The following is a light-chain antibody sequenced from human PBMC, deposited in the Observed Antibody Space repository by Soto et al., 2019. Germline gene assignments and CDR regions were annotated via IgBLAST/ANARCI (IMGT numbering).Light chain of an antibody. CDR3: CSYAGSHVV. Sequence: QSALTQPASVSGSPGQSITISCTGTSSAVGSYNLVSWYQQHPGKAPKLMIYEVSKRPSGVSNRFSGSKSGNTASLTISGLHAEDEADYYCCSYAGSHVVFGGGTLLTVL. CDR1: SSAVGSYNL. J-gene: IGLJ2*01. V-gene: IGLV2-23*02. CDR2: EVS.